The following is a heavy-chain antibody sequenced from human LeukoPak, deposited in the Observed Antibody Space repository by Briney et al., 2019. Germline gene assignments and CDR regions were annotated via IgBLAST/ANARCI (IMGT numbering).Heavy chain of an antibody. CDR2: INPSGGST. J-gene: IGHJ4*02. D-gene: IGHD3-22*01. CDR1: GYTFTSYY. V-gene: IGHV1-46*01. CDR3: ARDKDYYDSSGYYYIDY. Sequence: GASVKVSCKASGYTFTSYYMHWVRQAPGQGLEWMGIINPSGGSTSHAQKFQGRVTMTRDTSTSTVYMELSSLRSEDTAVYYCARDKDYYDSSGYYYIDYWGQGTLVTASS.